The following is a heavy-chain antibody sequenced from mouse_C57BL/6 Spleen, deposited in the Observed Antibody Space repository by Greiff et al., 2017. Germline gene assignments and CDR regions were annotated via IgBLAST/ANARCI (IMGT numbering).Heavy chain of an antibody. V-gene: IGHV5-6*02. CDR1: GFTFSSYG. J-gene: IGHJ3*01. CDR2: ISSGGSYT. Sequence: EVKLEESGGDLVKPGGSLKLSCAASGFTFSSYGMSWVRQTPDKRLEWVATISSGGSYTYYPDSVKGRFTISRDNAKNTLYLQMSSLKSEDTAMYYCARGEFAYWGQGTLVTVSA. CDR3: ARGEFAY.